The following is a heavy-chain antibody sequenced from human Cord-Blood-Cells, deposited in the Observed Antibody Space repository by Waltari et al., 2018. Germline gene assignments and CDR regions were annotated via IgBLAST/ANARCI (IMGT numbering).Heavy chain of an antibody. CDR3: ARGLGYCSSTSCLSDIVATIDY. D-gene: IGHD2-2*01. CDR1: GGSFSGYY. Sequence: QVQLQQWGAGLLKPSETLSLTCAVYGGSFSGYYWSWIRQPPGKGLEWIGEINHSGSPNYNPSLKRRVTISVDTSKNQFSLKLSSVTAADTTVYYCARGLGYCSSTSCLSDIVATIDYWGQGTLVTVSS. CDR2: INHSGSP. V-gene: IGHV4-34*01. J-gene: IGHJ4*02.